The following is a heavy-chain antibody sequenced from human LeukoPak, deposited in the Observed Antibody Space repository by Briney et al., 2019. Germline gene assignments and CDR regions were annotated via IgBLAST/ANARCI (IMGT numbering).Heavy chain of an antibody. CDR1: GLTFSSYA. CDR3: AKSRYITMIVVVTPLFDY. Sequence: GGSLRLSCAASGLTFSSYAMSWVRQAPGKGLEWVSAISGSGGSTYYADSVKGRFTISRDNSKNTLYLQMNSLRAEDTAVYYCAKSRYITMIVVVTPLFDYWGQGTLVTVSS. V-gene: IGHV3-23*01. J-gene: IGHJ4*02. D-gene: IGHD3-22*01. CDR2: ISGSGGST.